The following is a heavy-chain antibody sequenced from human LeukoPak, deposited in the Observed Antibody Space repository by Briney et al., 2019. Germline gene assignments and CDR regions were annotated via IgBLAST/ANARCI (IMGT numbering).Heavy chain of an antibody. V-gene: IGHV4-31*03. J-gene: IGHJ4*02. Sequence: SETLSLTCTVSGGSTSSGGYPWNWLRQRPGKGLGWIGHIYKNGGTYYNPSLRSRVSISIDTSKKQFSLRLRSVTAADTAVYFCATFRLYALDYWGQGTLVTVSS. CDR2: IYKNGGT. CDR3: ATFRLYALDY. D-gene: IGHD2/OR15-2a*01. CDR1: GGSTSSGGYP.